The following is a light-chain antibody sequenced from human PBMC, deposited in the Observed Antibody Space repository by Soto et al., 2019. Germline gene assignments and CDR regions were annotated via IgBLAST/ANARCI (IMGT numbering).Light chain of an antibody. CDR3: QQANSFPLT. Sequence: DIQMTQSPSSVSASVGDRVSITCRASQGISNWLAWYQQKPGRAPKLLIYTGSSLHSGVPSRFSGTGYGTDFTLTISSLQPEDVATYYCQQANSFPLTFGGGTKVEIK. J-gene: IGKJ4*01. CDR2: TGS. CDR1: QGISNW. V-gene: IGKV1-12*01.